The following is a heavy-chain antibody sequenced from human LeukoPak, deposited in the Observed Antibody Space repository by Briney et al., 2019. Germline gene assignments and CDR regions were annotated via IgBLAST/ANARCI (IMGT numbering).Heavy chain of an antibody. J-gene: IGHJ3*02. V-gene: IGHV4-34*01. CDR2: INHSGST. CDR3: ARDPGYCSGGSCYGHDAFDI. D-gene: IGHD2-15*01. CDR1: GGSFSGYY. Sequence: SETLSLTCAVYGGSFSGYYLSWIRQPPGKGLEGIGEINHSGSTNYNPSLKSRVTISVDTSKNQFSLKLSSVTAADSAVYYCARDPGYCSGGSCYGHDAFDIWGQGTMVTVSS.